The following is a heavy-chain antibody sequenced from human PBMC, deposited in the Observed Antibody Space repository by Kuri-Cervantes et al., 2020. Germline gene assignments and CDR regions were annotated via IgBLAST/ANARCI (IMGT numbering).Heavy chain of an antibody. J-gene: IGHJ3*02. CDR1: GSTVSSNY. D-gene: IGHD2-21*02. V-gene: IGHV3-53*01. Sequence: GESLKISCAASGSTVSSNYMSWVRQTPGRGLEWVSFIYSDGSTYYADSVKGRFTISRDNSKNMLFLQMNSLRGEDTAMYYCARYVDVEASCGDCDAFDIWGQGTMVTVSS. CDR3: ARYVDVEASCGDCDAFDI. CDR2: IYSDGST.